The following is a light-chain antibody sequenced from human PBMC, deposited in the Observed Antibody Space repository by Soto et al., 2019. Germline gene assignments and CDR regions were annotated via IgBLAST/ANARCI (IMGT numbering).Light chain of an antibody. CDR3: QHYGTSAL. J-gene: IGKJ3*01. Sequence: ELVLTQSPGTLSLSPGERATLSCRASQSVSDSYLAWYQQKPGQAPRLLIYASSRATGIPDRFSGSGSGTDFTLTISRLEPEDFAVYYCQHYGTSALFGPGTKVDIK. CDR2: AS. CDR1: QSVSDSY. V-gene: IGKV3-20*01.